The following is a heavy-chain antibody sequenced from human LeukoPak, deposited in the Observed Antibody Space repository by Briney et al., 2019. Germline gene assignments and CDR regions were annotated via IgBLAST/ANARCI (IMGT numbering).Heavy chain of an antibody. CDR1: GFTFSSYW. CDR2: IDSDGSST. V-gene: IGHV3-74*01. J-gene: IGHJ6*02. D-gene: IGHD6-13*01. CDR3: ASLAAAGTYYYYYGMDV. Sequence: PGGSLRLSCAASGFTFSSYWMHWVRQAPGKGLVWVSRIDSDGSSTSYADSVKGRFTISRDNAKSTLYLQMNSLRAEDTAVYYCASLAAAGTYYYYYGMDVWGQGTTVTVSS.